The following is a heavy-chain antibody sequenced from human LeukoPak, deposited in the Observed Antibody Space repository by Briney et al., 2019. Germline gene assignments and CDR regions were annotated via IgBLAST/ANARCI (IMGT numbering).Heavy chain of an antibody. CDR3: AREVAGTYAFDI. Sequence: SQTLSLTCAISGDSVFSNSAAWNWIRRSPSRGLEWLGRTYYRPKWYNDYAVSVKSRVTINPDTSKNQFSPQLNSVTPEDTAVYYCAREVAGTYAFDIWGQGTMVTVSS. CDR2: TYYRPKWYN. V-gene: IGHV6-1*01. J-gene: IGHJ3*02. CDR1: GDSVFSNSAA. D-gene: IGHD2-15*01.